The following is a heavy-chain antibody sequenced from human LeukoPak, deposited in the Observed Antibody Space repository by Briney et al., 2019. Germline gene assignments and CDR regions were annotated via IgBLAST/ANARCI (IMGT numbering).Heavy chain of an antibody. CDR1: GGSISSYY. J-gene: IGHJ6*02. CDR2: IYYSGST. D-gene: IGHD3-10*01. CDR3: ARDTMVRGVIDYYYYGMDV. Sequence: SETLSLTYTVSGGSISSYYWSWIRQPPGKGLEWIGYIYYSGSTNYNPSLKSRVTISVDTPKNQFSLKLSSVTAADTAVYYCARDTMVRGVIDYYYYGMDVWGQGTTVTVSS. V-gene: IGHV4-59*01.